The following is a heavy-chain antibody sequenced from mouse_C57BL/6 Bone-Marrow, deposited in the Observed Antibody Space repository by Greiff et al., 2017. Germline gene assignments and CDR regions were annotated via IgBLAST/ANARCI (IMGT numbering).Heavy chain of an antibody. J-gene: IGHJ4*01. D-gene: IGHD4-1*01. CDR1: GFNIKDDY. Sequence: DVKLQESGAELVRPGASVKLSCTASGFNIKDDYMHWVKQRPEQGLEWIGWIDPENGDTEYASKFQGKATITADTSSNTAYLQLSSLTSEDTAVYYCTTWDGAMDYWGQGTSVTVSS. CDR2: IDPENGDT. CDR3: TTWDGAMDY. V-gene: IGHV14-4*01.